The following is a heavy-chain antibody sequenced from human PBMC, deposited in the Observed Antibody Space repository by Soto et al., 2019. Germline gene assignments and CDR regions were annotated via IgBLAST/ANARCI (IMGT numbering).Heavy chain of an antibody. V-gene: IGHV3-48*02. D-gene: IGHD3-10*01. CDR2: ISRSSTGI. Sequence: EVQLVESGGGLVQPGGSLRLSCAASGFTFSLYSMSWVRQAPGKGPEWVSYISRSSTGIHYADSVKGRFTISRDDATNSMHLQMNSLRDGDTAVYYCVRAVTWGLDVWGQGTTVSISS. CDR3: VRAVTWGLDV. J-gene: IGHJ6*02. CDR1: GFTFSLYS.